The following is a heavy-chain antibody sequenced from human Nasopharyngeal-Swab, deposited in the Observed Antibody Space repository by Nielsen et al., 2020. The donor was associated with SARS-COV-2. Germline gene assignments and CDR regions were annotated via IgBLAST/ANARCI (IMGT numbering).Heavy chain of an antibody. J-gene: IGHJ5*02. V-gene: IGHV3-21*01. D-gene: IGHD2-15*01. CDR1: GFTFSSYS. CDR3: ARDSRLYCSGGSCYHNWFDP. Sequence: GGSLRLSCAASGFTFSSYSMNWVRQAPGKGLEWVSSISSSSSYIYYADSVKGRFTISRDNAKNSLYLQMNSLRAEDTAVYYCARDSRLYCSGGSCYHNWFDPWGQGTLVTVSS. CDR2: ISSSSSYI.